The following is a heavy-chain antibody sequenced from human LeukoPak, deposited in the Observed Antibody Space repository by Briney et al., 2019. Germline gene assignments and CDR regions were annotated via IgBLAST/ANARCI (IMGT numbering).Heavy chain of an antibody. J-gene: IGHJ3*02. CDR3: ARRSNKRWLQLRDAFDI. CDR1: GGSISSYY. D-gene: IGHD5-24*01. Sequence: SETLSLTCTVSGGSISSYYWSWIRQPPGKGLEWIGYIYYSGSTNYNPSLKSRVTISVDTSKNQFSLKLSSVTAADTAVYYCARRSNKRWLQLRDAFDIWGQGTMVTVSS. CDR2: IYYSGST. V-gene: IGHV4-59*01.